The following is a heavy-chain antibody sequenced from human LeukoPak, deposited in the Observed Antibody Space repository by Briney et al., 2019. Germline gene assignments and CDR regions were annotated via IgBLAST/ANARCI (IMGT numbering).Heavy chain of an antibody. Sequence: GGSLRLSCAASGFTFSSYSMNWVRQAPGKGLEWVSYISSSSSTIYYADSVKGRFTISRDNAKNSLYLQMNSLRAEDTAVYYCARDYSGATTVGDYWGQGTLVTVSS. CDR3: ARDYSGATTVGDY. CDR1: GFTFSSYS. D-gene: IGHD1-26*01. J-gene: IGHJ4*02. CDR2: ISSSSSTI. V-gene: IGHV3-48*01.